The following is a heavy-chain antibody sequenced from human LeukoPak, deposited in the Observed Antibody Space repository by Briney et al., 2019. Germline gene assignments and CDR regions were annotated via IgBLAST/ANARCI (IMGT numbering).Heavy chain of an antibody. CDR3: ARLGYSYSLDVFDI. CDR2: IYPSGST. CDR1: GGSVRSYY. V-gene: IGHV4-4*07. J-gene: IGHJ3*02. Sequence: SETLSLTCTVSGGSVRSYYLSWIRQPAGKGLEWIGHIYPSGSTNYNPSLKSRVTMSVDTSKNQFSLKLSSVTAADTAVYYCARLGYSYSLDVFDIWGQGTMVTVSS. D-gene: IGHD5-24*01.